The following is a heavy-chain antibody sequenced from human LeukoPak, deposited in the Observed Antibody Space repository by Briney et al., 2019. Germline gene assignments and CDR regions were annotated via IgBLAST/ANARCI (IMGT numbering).Heavy chain of an antibody. Sequence: PGGSLRLSCAASGFTFSSYSMNWVRQAPGKGLEWVSSISSSSSYIYYADSVKGRFTISRDNAKNSLYLQMNSLRAEDTAVYYCARDPGALRFYFNTEFDYWGQGTLVTVSS. V-gene: IGHV3-21*01. CDR3: ARDPGALRFYFNTEFDY. CDR1: GFTFSSYS. D-gene: IGHD2/OR15-2a*01. CDR2: ISSSSSYI. J-gene: IGHJ4*02.